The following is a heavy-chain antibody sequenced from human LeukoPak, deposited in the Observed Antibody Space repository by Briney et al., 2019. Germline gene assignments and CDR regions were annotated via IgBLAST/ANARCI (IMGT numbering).Heavy chain of an antibody. V-gene: IGHV3-11*01. CDR2: ISGSGGST. CDR1: GGSINTPNYY. D-gene: IGHD5-12*01. Sequence: LSLTCTVSGGSINTPNYYWGWLRQAPGKGLEWVSAISGSGGSTYYADSVKGRFTISRDNAKNSLYLQMNSLRVEDTAVYYCAGEGYGDYDGDYWGQGTLVTVSS. CDR3: AGEGYGDYDGDY. J-gene: IGHJ4*02.